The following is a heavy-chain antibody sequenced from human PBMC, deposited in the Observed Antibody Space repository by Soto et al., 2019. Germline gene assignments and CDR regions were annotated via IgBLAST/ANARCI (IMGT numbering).Heavy chain of an antibody. CDR3: ARRDSSSHPFDY. J-gene: IGHJ4*02. CDR2: IIPIFGTA. Sequence: SVKVSCKASGGTFSSYAISWVRQAPGQGLEWMGGIIPIFGTANYAQKFQGRVTITADESTSTAYMELSSLRSEDTAVYYCARRDSSSHPFDYWGQGTLVTVSS. V-gene: IGHV1-69*13. D-gene: IGHD6-6*01. CDR1: GGTFSSYA.